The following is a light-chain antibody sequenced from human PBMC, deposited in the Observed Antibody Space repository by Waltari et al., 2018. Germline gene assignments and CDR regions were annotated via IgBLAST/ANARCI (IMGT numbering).Light chain of an antibody. V-gene: IGKV1-5*03. Sequence: DLHMTPSPSTLSASVAARVTITCRASQSISSWLAWYQQKPGKAPKLLIYKASSLESGVPSRFSGSGSGTEFTLTISSLQPDDFATYYCQQYNSYPYTFGQGTKLEIK. J-gene: IGKJ2*01. CDR2: KAS. CDR3: QQYNSYPYT. CDR1: QSISSW.